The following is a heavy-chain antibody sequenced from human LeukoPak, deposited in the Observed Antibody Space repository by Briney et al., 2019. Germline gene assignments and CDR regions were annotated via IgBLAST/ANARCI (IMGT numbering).Heavy chain of an antibody. CDR2: ISSSSSYT. CDR1: GFTFSDYY. J-gene: IGHJ4*02. V-gene: IGHV3-11*03. Sequence: PGGSLRLSCAASGFTFSDYYMSWIRQAPGKGLEWVSYISSSSSYTNYADSVKGRFTISRDNAKNPLYLQMNSLRAEDTAVYYCARSYCSGGSCYLYYFDYWGQGTLVTVSS. D-gene: IGHD2-15*01. CDR3: ARSYCSGGSCYLYYFDY.